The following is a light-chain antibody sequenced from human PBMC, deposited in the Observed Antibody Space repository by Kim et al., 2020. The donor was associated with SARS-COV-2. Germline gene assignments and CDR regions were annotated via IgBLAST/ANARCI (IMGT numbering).Light chain of an antibody. Sequence: QSALTQPPSASGSPGQSVTFSCTGNSSDVGGYNYVSWYQQHPGKAPKLMIYDVTKRPSGVPDRFSGSKSGNTASLTVSGLQAEDEADYYCSSYAGSNNLVFGGGTQLTVL. CDR1: SSDVGGYNY. V-gene: IGLV2-8*01. CDR3: SSYAGSNNLV. J-gene: IGLJ2*01. CDR2: DVT.